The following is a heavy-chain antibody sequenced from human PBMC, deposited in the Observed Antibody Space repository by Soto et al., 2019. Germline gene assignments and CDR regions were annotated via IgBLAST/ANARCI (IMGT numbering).Heavy chain of an antibody. V-gene: IGHV4-34*01. Sequence: QVQLQQWGAGLLKPSETLSLTCAVYGGSFSGYYWSWIRQPPGKGLEWIGEINHSGSTNYNPSLTSRVTISVDTSKNQFSLKLSSVTAADTAVYYCARLPMYGSGSYSFDYWGQGTLVTVSS. CDR3: ARLPMYGSGSYSFDY. CDR1: GGSFSGYY. CDR2: INHSGST. D-gene: IGHD3-10*01. J-gene: IGHJ4*02.